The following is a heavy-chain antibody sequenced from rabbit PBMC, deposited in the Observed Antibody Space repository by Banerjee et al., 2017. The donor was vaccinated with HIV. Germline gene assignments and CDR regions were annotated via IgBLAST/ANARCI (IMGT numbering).Heavy chain of an antibody. CDR2: IDPVFGIA. V-gene: IGHV1S7*01. J-gene: IGHJ3*01. CDR3: VREVYHILGL. Sequence: ESGGGLVKPEGSLKLSCKASGFDFSSYGVSWVRQAPGKGLEWIGYIDPVFGIAVYASWVNGRFTLSRDNAQNTLYLQLNSLTAADTATYFCVREVYHILGLWGQGTLVTVS. CDR1: GFDFSSYG. D-gene: IGHD1-1*01.